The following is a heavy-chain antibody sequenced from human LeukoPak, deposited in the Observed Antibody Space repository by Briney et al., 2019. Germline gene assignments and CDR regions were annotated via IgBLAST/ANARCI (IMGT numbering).Heavy chain of an antibody. Sequence: PGGSLRLSCAASGFTVSSNYMSWVRQAPGKGLEWVSVIYSGGSTYYADSVKGRFTISRDNSKNTLYLQMNSLRAEDTAVYYCARDSFRTYYYDSSGQSPYYYGMDVRGQGTTVTVSS. CDR3: ARDSFRTYYYDSSGQSPYYYGMDV. CDR2: IYSGGST. V-gene: IGHV3-66*01. J-gene: IGHJ6*02. D-gene: IGHD3-22*01. CDR1: GFTVSSNY.